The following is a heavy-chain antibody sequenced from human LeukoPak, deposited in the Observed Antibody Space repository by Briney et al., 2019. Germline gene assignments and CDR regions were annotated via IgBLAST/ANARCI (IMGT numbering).Heavy chain of an antibody. D-gene: IGHD3-22*01. CDR3: ARGELGAYYYDSSGDYDY. J-gene: IGHJ4*02. CDR2: IIPILGIA. Sequence: GASVKVSCKASGGTFSSYAISWVRQAPGQGLEWMGRIIPILGIANYAQKFQGRVTITADKSTSTAYMELSSLRSEDTAVYYCARGELGAYYYDSSGDYDYWGQGTLVTVSS. CDR1: GGTFSSYA. V-gene: IGHV1-69*04.